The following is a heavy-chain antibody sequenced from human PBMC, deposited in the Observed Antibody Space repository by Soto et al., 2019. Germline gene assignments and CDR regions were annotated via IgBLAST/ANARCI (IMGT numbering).Heavy chain of an antibody. J-gene: IGHJ4*02. CDR2: IYHSGST. CDR1: GGSISSSSHY. V-gene: IGHV4-39*01. Sequence: PSETLSLTCTVSGGSISSSSHYWGWIRQPPGKGLEWIGNIYHSGSTYYNPSLKSRVTISVDTSKNQFSLKLSSVTAADTAVYYCARSRYYYDSSGYSGFNDYWGQGTLVTVSS. D-gene: IGHD3-22*01. CDR3: ARSRYYYDSSGYSGFNDY.